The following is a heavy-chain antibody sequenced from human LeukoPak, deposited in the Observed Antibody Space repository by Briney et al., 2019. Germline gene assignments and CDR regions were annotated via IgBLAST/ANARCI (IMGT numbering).Heavy chain of an antibody. CDR2: ISAYNGNT. Sequence: ASVKVSCKASGYTFTTYGINWVRQAPGQGLEWMGWISAYNGNTNYAQKLQGRVTMTTDTSTSTAYMELRSLRSEDTAVYYCATTTTSFHYYYYMDVWGKGTTVTVSS. J-gene: IGHJ6*03. CDR1: GYTFTTYG. V-gene: IGHV1-18*01. D-gene: IGHD1-1*01. CDR3: ATTTTSFHYYYYMDV.